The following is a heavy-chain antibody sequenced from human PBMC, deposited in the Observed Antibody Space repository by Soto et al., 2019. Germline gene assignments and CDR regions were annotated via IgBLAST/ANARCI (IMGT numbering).Heavy chain of an antibody. CDR1: GFSFSDYS. CDR2: ISYDGDKK. Sequence: QVHLVESGGGVVQPGRSLRLSCVGSGFSFSDYSIHWVRQAPGKGLEWVAFISYDGDKKFFADSVKGRFNISRDNAKNTVSLHMSSLRPDDTAVFHCAVMAGLVVSDDFGLDVWGQGTTVTVSS. CDR3: AVMAGLVVSDDFGLDV. J-gene: IGHJ6*02. V-gene: IGHV3-30-3*01. D-gene: IGHD2-21*01.